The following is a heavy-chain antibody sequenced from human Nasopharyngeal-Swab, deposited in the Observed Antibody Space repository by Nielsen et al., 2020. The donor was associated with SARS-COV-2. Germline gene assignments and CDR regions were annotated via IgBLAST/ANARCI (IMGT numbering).Heavy chain of an antibody. CDR3: ARLGGWSVGYYGMDV. CDR1: GFTFSSYS. Sequence: GGSLRLSCAASGFTFSSYSMNWVRQAPGKGLEWVSYISSSSSTIYYADSVKGRFTISRDNAKNSLYLQMNSLRAEDTAVYYCARLGGWSVGYYGMDVWGQGTTVTVSS. V-gene: IGHV3-48*04. D-gene: IGHD6-19*01. J-gene: IGHJ6*02. CDR2: ISSSSSTI.